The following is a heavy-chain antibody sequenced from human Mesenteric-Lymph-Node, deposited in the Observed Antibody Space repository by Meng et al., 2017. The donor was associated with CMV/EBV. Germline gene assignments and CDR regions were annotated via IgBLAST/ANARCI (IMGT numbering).Heavy chain of an antibody. CDR1: GGTFRSYA. D-gene: IGHD6-6*01. CDR2: IIPMYEIT. CDR3: ATERPYTSSAISDF. Sequence: KASGGTFRSYAISWVRQAPGQGLEWMGRIIPMYEITTYAQKFQGRVTITADKSTTTAYMELSRLRSEDTALYYCATERPYTSSAISDFWGQGTLVTVSS. V-gene: IGHV1-69*04. J-gene: IGHJ4*02.